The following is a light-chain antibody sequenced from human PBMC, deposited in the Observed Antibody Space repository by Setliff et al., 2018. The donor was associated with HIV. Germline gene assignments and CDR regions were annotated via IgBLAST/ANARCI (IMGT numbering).Light chain of an antibody. V-gene: IGLV2-11*01. J-gene: IGLJ2*01. CDR1: SSDVADYNY. Sequence: QSVLAQPRSVSGSPGQSVTISCTGTSSDVADYNYVSWYQHHPGKAPKLLIYDVNKRPSGVPDRFSGSKSGNTASLTISGLQAAHEADYYCCSYAGDYTKLFDGGTKVTVL. CDR2: DVN. CDR3: CSYAGDYTKL.